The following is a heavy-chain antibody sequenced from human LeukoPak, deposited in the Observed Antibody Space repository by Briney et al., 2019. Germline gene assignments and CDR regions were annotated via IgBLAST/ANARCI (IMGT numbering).Heavy chain of an antibody. J-gene: IGHJ4*02. D-gene: IGHD3-10*01. Sequence: SETLSLTCTVSGGSISSGSYYWSWIRQPAGKGLEWIGRIYTSGSTNYNPSLKSRVTISVDTSKNQFSLKLSSVTAADTAVYYCARAFPSGIVDYWGQGTLVTVSS. V-gene: IGHV4-61*02. CDR3: ARAFPSGIVDY. CDR1: GGSISSGSYY. CDR2: IYTSGST.